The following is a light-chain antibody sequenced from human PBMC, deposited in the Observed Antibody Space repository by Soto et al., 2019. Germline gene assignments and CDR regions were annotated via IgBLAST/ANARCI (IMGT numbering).Light chain of an antibody. CDR2: AAS. CDR1: QSISSY. V-gene: IGKV1-39*01. J-gene: IGKJ1*01. Sequence: DIQMTQSPSSLSASVGDGVTITCRASQSISSYLSWYQQKPGKAPKLLIYAASRLQSGVPSRFSGRGSGTDFTLIISSLQPGDFATYYCQQSYSRVTFGQGTKV. CDR3: QQSYSRVT.